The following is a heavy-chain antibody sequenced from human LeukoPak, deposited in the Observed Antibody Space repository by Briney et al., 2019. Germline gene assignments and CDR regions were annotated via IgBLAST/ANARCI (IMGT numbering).Heavy chain of an antibody. Sequence: GASVKVSCKASGYTFTSYGISWVRQAPGQGLEWMGWISAYNGNTNYAQKLQGRVTTTTDTSTSTAYMELRSLRSDDTAVYYCARGYYDILTGYYHRFDYWGQGTLVTVSS. CDR3: ARGYYDILTGYYHRFDY. V-gene: IGHV1-18*01. CDR1: GYTFTSYG. CDR2: ISAYNGNT. D-gene: IGHD3-9*01. J-gene: IGHJ4*02.